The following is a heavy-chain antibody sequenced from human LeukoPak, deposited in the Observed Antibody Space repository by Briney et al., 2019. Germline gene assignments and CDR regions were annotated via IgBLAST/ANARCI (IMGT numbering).Heavy chain of an antibody. CDR1: GGSFSGYY. D-gene: IGHD5-18*01. CDR2: INHSGST. CDR3: ARSRGPKRGYSYGYTPGVYDY. Sequence: SETLSLTCAVYGGSFSGYYWSWIRQPPGKGLEWIGEINHSGSTNYNPSLKSRVTISVDTSKNQFSLKLSSVTAADTAVYYCARSRGPKRGYSYGYTPGVYDYWGQGTLVTVSS. V-gene: IGHV4-34*01. J-gene: IGHJ4*02.